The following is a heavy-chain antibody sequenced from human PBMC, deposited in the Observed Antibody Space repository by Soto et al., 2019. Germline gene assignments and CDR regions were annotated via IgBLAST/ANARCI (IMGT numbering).Heavy chain of an antibody. CDR1: GYTFTSYD. D-gene: IGHD3-3*01. J-gene: IGHJ6*02. Sequence: ASVKVSCKASGYTFTSYDMHWVRQAPGQRLEWMGWINAGNGNTKYSQKFQGRVTITRDTSASTAYMELSSLRAEDTAVYYCARGLSYYDFWSGYPHYYYYDGMDVWGQGTTVTVSS. CDR3: ARGLSYYDFWSGYPHYYYYDGMDV. V-gene: IGHV1-3*01. CDR2: INAGNGNT.